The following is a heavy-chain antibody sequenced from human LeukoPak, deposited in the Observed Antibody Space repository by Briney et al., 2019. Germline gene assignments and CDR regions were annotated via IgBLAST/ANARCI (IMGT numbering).Heavy chain of an antibody. CDR1: GFTFSSYW. CDR2: IKQDGSEK. D-gene: IGHD3-22*01. J-gene: IGHJ3*02. CDR3: ARETESPYDSPDAFDI. V-gene: IGHV3-7*01. Sequence: GGSLRLSCAASGFTFSSYWMSWVRQAPGKGLKWVANIKQDGSEKYYVDSVKGRFTISRDNAKNSLYLQMNSLRAEDTAVYYCARETESPYDSPDAFDIWGQGTMVTVSS.